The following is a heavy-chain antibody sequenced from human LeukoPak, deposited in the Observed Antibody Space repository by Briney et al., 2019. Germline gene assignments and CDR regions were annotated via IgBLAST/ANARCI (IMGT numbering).Heavy chain of an antibody. J-gene: IGHJ3*02. CDR3: SWELDAFDI. CDR1: GFTFDDYA. D-gene: IGHD1-26*01. Sequence: PGRSLRLSCAASGFTFDDYAMHWVRQAPGKGLEWVSGISWNSGSIGYADSVKGRFTISRDNAKNSLYLQMNSLRAEDTALYYCSWELDAFDIWGQGTMVTVSS. CDR2: ISWNSGSI. V-gene: IGHV3-9*01.